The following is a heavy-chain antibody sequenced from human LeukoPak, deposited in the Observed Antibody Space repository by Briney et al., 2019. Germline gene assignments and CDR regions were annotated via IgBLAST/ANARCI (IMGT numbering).Heavy chain of an antibody. Sequence: ASVKVSCKASGGTFSSYGISWVRQAPGQGLEWMGWISAYNGNTNYAQKLQGRVTMTTDTSTSTAYMELRSLRSDDTAVYYCARDSDLLLWFGELIYFDYWGQGTLVTVSS. J-gene: IGHJ4*02. CDR2: ISAYNGNT. CDR3: ARDSDLLLWFGELIYFDY. CDR1: GGTFSSYG. V-gene: IGHV1-18*01. D-gene: IGHD3-10*01.